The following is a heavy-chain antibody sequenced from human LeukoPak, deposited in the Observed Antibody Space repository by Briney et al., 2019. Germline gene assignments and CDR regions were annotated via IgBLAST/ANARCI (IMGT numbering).Heavy chain of an antibody. D-gene: IGHD4-17*01. J-gene: IGHJ4*02. CDR2: VSGSGGST. CDR1: GFTFTNYA. CDR3: AKDRLPTVTYN. Sequence: GGSLRLSCAASGFTFTNYAMSWVRQAPGKGLEWASGVSGSGGSTYYADSVKGRFTISRDNSKSTLYLQMNSLRAEDTAVYYCAKDRLPTVTYNWGQGTLVTVSS. V-gene: IGHV3-23*01.